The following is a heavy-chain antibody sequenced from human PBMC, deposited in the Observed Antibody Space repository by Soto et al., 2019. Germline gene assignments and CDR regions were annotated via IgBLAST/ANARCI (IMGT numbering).Heavy chain of an antibody. CDR3: ARLRKAGTFHFDY. CDR1: GGSISSSNW. D-gene: IGHD1-7*01. CDR2: IYHSGST. J-gene: IGHJ4*02. V-gene: IGHV4-4*02. Sequence: QVQLQESGPGLVKPSGTLSLTCAVSGGSISSSNWWSWVRQPPGKGLEWIGEIYHSGSTNYNPSPKSRVTISVDKSKNHCSLKLSAGTAADTAVYYCARLRKAGTFHFDYWGQGTLVTVSA.